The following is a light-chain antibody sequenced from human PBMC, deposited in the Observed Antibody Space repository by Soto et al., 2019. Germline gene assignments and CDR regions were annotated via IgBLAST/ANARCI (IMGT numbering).Light chain of an antibody. CDR3: NSYSSTNFYV. Sequence: QSVLAQPASVSGSPGQSITISCTGSFSDIAVFNYVSWYQQYPGRAPKLLIYQVTSRASGVSHRFSGSKSGNTASLTISGLRPEDEAEYYCNSYSSTNFYVFGTGTKVTVL. V-gene: IGLV2-14*01. CDR2: QVT. CDR1: FSDIAVFNY. J-gene: IGLJ1*01.